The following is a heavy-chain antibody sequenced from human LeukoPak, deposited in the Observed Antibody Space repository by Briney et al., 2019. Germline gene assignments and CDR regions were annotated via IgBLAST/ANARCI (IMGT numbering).Heavy chain of an antibody. CDR3: ARLDSSSWYVDY. D-gene: IGHD6-13*01. CDR1: GLTFSSSW. V-gene: IGHV3-7*01. CDR2: INPDGIKR. Sequence: GGSLRLSCAVSGLTFSSSWMDWVRQAPGKGLEWVASINPDGIKRYSADSVKGRFTISRDNAKNSLYLQMNSLRAEDTAVYYCARLDSSSWYVDYWGQGTLVTVSS. J-gene: IGHJ4*02.